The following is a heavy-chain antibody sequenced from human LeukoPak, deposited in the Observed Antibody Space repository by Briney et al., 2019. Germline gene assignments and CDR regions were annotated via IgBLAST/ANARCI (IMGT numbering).Heavy chain of an antibody. V-gene: IGHV4-59*01. CDR3: ARDSSSGYPYWYFDL. D-gene: IGHD6-13*01. CDR1: GGSISSYY. J-gene: IGHJ2*01. Sequence: SETLSLTCTVSGGSISSYYWSWIRQPPGKGLEWIGYIYYSGSTNYNPSLKSRVTISVDTSKNQFSLKLSSVTAADTAVYYCARDSSSGYPYWYFDLWGRGTLVTVSS. CDR2: IYYSGST.